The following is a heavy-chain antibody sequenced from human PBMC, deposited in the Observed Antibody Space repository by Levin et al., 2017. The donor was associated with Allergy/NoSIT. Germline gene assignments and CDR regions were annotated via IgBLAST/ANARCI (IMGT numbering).Heavy chain of an antibody. J-gene: IGHJ6*03. D-gene: IGHD3-10*01. Sequence: EASVKVSCKVSGYTLTELSMHWVRQAPGKGLEWMGGFDPEDGETIYAQKFQGRVTMTEDTSTDTAYMELSSLRSEDTAVYYCATLSTVWFRDYYYYYMDVWGKGSTVTVSS. CDR3: ATLSTVWFRDYYYYYMDV. V-gene: IGHV1-24*01. CDR2: FDPEDGET. CDR1: GYTLTELS.